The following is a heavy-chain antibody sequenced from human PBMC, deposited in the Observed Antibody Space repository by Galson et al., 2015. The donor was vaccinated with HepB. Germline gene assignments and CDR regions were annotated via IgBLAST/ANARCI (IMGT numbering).Heavy chain of an antibody. CDR1: GFTVSSNY. D-gene: IGHD3-22*01. J-gene: IGHJ3*02. CDR3: ARDWSYYDSSGQNDAFDI. Sequence: SLRLSCAASGFTVSSNYMSWVRQAPGKGLEWVSVIYSGGSTYYADSVKGRFTISRDNSKNTLYPQMNSLRAEDTAVYYCARDWSYYDSSGQNDAFDIWGQGTMVTVSS. V-gene: IGHV3-66*02. CDR2: IYSGGST.